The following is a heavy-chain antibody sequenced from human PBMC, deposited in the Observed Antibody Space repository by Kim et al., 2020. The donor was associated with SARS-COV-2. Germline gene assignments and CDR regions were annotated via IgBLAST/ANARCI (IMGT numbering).Heavy chain of an antibody. Sequence: SETLSLTCTVSGGSISNVGYYWNWIRQHPGKGLEWIGYIYYNGQTYYNPSLKSRLTISVDTSKNQFSLKLSSVTAADTAVYYCARDRDYYDSNGYYYPYWYFDLCGRGTLVTVSS. CDR1: GGSISNVGYY. CDR3: ARDRDYYDSNGYYYPYWYFDL. V-gene: IGHV4-31*03. J-gene: IGHJ2*01. D-gene: IGHD3-22*01. CDR2: IYYNGQT.